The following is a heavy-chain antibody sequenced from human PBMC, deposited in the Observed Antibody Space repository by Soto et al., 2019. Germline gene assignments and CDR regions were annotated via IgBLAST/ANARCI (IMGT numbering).Heavy chain of an antibody. CDR1: GGSISSSNW. CDR2: IYHSGST. V-gene: IGHV4-4*02. Sequence: PSETLALTCAVYGGSISSSNWWSWVRQPPGKGLEWIGEIYHSGSTNYNPSLKSRVTISVDKSKNQFSLKLSSVTAADTAVYYCARIAAAGNNFAFSGQGTLVTVSS. J-gene: IGHJ4*02. D-gene: IGHD6-13*01. CDR3: ARIAAAGNNFAF.